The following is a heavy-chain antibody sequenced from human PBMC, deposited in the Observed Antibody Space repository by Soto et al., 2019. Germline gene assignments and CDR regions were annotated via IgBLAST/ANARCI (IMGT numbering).Heavy chain of an antibody. D-gene: IGHD3-22*01. V-gene: IGHV4-39*02. CDR2: IYYSGST. Sequence: QLQLQESGPGLVKPSETLSLTCTVSGGSISSSSYYWGWIRQPPGKGLEWIGRIYYSGSTYYNPSLKSRVTISXXTXKXXFSLKLSSGTAADTAGYYCARRAMYYYHSSGSKDYWGQGTLVTVSS. J-gene: IGHJ4*02. CDR3: ARRAMYYYHSSGSKDY. CDR1: GGSISSSSYY.